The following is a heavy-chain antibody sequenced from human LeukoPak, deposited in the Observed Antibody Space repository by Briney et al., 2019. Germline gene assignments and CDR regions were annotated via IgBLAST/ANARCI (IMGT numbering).Heavy chain of an antibody. CDR2: INHSGST. V-gene: IGHV4-34*01. Sequence: PSETLSLTCAVYGGSFSGYYWSWIRQPPGKGLEWIGEINHSGSTNYNPSLKSRVTISVDTSKNQFSLKLSSVTAADTAVYYCAMGPYYYDSSGYYYWGQGTLVTVSS. J-gene: IGHJ4*02. CDR1: GGSFSGYY. D-gene: IGHD3-22*01. CDR3: AMGPYYYDSSGYYY.